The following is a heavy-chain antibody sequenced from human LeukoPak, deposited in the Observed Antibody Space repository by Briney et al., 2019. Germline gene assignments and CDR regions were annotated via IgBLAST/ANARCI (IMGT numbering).Heavy chain of an antibody. D-gene: IGHD3-3*01. V-gene: IGHV4-59*01. Sequence: PSETLSLTCTVSGGSISSYYWCWIRQPPGKGLEWIGYIYYSGSTNYNPSLKSRVTISVDTSKNQFSLKLSSVTAADTAVYYCARGYDFWSGYSSGPPYYYYYYMDVWGKGTTVTVSS. CDR3: ARGYDFWSGYSSGPPYYYYYYMDV. CDR2: IYYSGST. CDR1: GGSISSYY. J-gene: IGHJ6*03.